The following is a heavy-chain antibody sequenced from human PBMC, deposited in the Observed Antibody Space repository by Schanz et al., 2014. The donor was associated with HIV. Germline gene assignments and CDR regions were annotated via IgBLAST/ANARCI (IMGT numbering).Heavy chain of an antibody. CDR3: AKDRITGTTGVPYYYYGMDA. CDR2: VYSGDST. J-gene: IGHJ6*02. V-gene: IGHV3-53*05. CDR1: GFTISSNY. D-gene: IGHD1-7*01. Sequence: EVQLVETGGGLIQPGGSLRLSCAVSGFTISSNYMSWVRQAPGKGLELVSGVYSGDSTFYANSVKGRFTISRDNSKNTVSLQMNSLRAEDTAVYYCAKDRITGTTGVPYYYYGMDAWGQGTTVTVSS.